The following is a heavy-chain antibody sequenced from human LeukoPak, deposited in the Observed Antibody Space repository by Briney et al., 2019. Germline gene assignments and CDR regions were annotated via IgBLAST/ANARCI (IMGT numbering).Heavy chain of an antibody. CDR3: ARTLEWLLSVNYGMDV. V-gene: IGHV1-18*01. J-gene: IGHJ6*02. Sequence: ASVKVSCKASGYTRTSYGISWVRQAPGQGLEWMGWISAYNGNTNYAQKLQGRVTMTTDTSTSTAYMELRSLRSDDTAVYYCARTLEWLLSVNYGMDVWGQGTTVTVSS. CDR2: ISAYNGNT. D-gene: IGHD3-3*01. CDR1: GYTRTSYG.